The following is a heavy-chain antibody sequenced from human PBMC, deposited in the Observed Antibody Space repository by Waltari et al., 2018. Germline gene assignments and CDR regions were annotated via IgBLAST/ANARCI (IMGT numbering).Heavy chain of an antibody. D-gene: IGHD2-8*02. CDR3: ARRKGGTGGVWFDY. J-gene: IGHJ4*02. Sequence: QVQLQESGPGLVKPSETLSLTCAVSGYSISSGYYWGWIRQPPGKGLEWIGSIYHSGSTYYNPSLKSRFTISVDTSKNQFSLKLSSVTAADTAVYYCARRKGGTGGVWFDYWGQGTLVTVSS. CDR1: GYSISSGYY. CDR2: IYHSGST. V-gene: IGHV4-38-2*01.